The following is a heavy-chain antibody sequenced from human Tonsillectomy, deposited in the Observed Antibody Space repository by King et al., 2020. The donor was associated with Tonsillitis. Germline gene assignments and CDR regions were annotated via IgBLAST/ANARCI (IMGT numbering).Heavy chain of an antibody. D-gene: IGHD1-26*01. CDR3: ARVLGARGAFDI. Sequence: QLVQSAAEVKKPGSSVKVSCKASGGSFSSYAISWVRQAPGQGLQWMGGIIPIFGTANYAQKLQGRVTITADESTSTAYMELSSLRSEDTAVYYCARVLGARGAFDIWGQGTMVTVSS. CDR2: IIPIFGTA. J-gene: IGHJ3*02. V-gene: IGHV1-69*01. CDR1: GGSFSSYA.